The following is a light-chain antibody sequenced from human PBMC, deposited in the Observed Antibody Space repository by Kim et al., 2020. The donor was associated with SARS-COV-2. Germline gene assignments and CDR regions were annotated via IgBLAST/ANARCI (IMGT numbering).Light chain of an antibody. CDR1: SSNIGSNT. CDR2: GNN. Sequence: QRVTISCSGRSSNIGSNTVNWYQPLPGTAPKLLIYGNNQRPSGVPDRFSGSKSGTSASLAISGLQSEDEADYYCAAWDDSLNGVVFGGGTQLTVL. CDR3: AAWDDSLNGVV. J-gene: IGLJ2*01. V-gene: IGLV1-44*01.